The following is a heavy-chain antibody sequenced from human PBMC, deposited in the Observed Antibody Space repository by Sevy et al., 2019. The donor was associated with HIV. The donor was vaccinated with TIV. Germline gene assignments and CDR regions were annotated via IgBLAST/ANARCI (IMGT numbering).Heavy chain of an antibody. Sequence: GGSLRLSCTASGFTFGDYCMSWVRQAPGKGLEWVAFLKSDVYGGTVDHAASVRGRFVISRDDFKTIAYPQMNDLKTEDTGVYYCTRWKAAQSIFDYWGQGALVTVSS. CDR2: LKSDVYGGTV. CDR3: TRWKAAQSIFDY. D-gene: IGHD6-13*01. CDR1: GFTFGDYC. J-gene: IGHJ4*02. V-gene: IGHV3-49*04.